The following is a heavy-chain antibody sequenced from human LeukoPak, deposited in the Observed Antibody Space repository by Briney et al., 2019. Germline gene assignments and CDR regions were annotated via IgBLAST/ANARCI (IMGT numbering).Heavy chain of an antibody. V-gene: IGHV4-39*07. Sequence: PSETLSLTCTVSGGSISSTIYYWGWIRQPPGKGLEWIGSIYYRGSTYYNPPLKSRVAISVDTSKNQFSLKLSSVTAADTAVYYCARDSRSGWGNWFDPGAREPWSPSPQ. D-gene: IGHD6-19*01. J-gene: IGHJ5*02. CDR3: ARDSRSGWGNWFDP. CDR2: IYYRGST. CDR1: GGSISSTIYY.